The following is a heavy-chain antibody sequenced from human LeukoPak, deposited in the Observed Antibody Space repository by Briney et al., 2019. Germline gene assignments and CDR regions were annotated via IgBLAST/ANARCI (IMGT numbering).Heavy chain of an antibody. CDR3: AKGGLRYFDSPDY. D-gene: IGHD3-9*01. CDR2: ISSSSSYI. CDR1: GFTFSSYS. J-gene: IGHJ4*02. Sequence: GGSLRPSCAASGFTFSSYSMNWVRQAPGKGLEWVSSISSSSSYIYYADSVKGRFTISRDNAKNSLYLQMNSLGAEDKAVYYCAKGGLRYFDSPDYWGQGALVTVSS. V-gene: IGHV3-21*01.